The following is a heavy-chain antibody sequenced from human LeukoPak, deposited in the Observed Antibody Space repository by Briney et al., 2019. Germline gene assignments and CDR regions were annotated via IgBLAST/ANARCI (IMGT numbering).Heavy chain of an antibody. J-gene: IGHJ6*03. Sequence: SETLSLTCAVYGGSFSGYYWSWIRQPPGKGLEWIGEINHSGSTNYNPSLKSRVTISVDTSKNQFSLKLSSVTAADTAVYYCATSGSALYYYMDVWGKGTTVTVSS. D-gene: IGHD6-6*01. CDR1: GGSFSGYY. CDR2: INHSGST. V-gene: IGHV4-34*01. CDR3: ATSGSALYYYMDV.